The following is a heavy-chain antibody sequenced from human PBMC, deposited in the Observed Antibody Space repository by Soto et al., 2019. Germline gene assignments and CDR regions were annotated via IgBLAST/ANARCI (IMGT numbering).Heavy chain of an antibody. CDR1: GITFRNYA. J-gene: IGHJ4*01. CDR2: ITSDGDNT. Sequence: GGSLRLSCSVSGITFRNYAMHWVRQAPGRGLEYVSGITSDGDNTWHADSVKDRFTISRDNSDDTLYLQMSSLRVEDTAKYYCVKGNQLLRYYFEFWGPVTPVPVCS. CDR3: VKGNQLLRYYFEF. D-gene: IGHD2-15*01. V-gene: IGHV3-64D*08.